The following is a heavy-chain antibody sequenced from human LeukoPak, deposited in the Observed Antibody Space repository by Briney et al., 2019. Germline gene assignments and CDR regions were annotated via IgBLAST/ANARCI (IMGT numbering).Heavy chain of an antibody. V-gene: IGHV4-4*07. CDR1: GGSISSYY. CDR2: IYTSGST. J-gene: IGHJ4*02. D-gene: IGHD3-16*01. Sequence: PSETLSLTCTVSGGSISSYYWSWTRQPAGKGLEWIGRIYTSGSTNYNPSLKSRVTMSVDTSKNQFSLKLSSVTAADTAVYYCARGNYDYVWGGIDYWGQGTLVTVSS. CDR3: ARGNYDYVWGGIDY.